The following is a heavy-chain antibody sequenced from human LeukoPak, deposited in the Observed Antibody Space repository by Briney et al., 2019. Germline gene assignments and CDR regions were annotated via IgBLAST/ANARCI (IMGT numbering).Heavy chain of an antibody. CDR3: ARGIAALGGVDY. CDR1: GYTFTNNF. D-gene: IGHD6-6*01. J-gene: IGHJ4*02. CDR2: ISPTGSFT. Sequence: GASVKVSCKAFGYTFTNNFMHWVRQAPGQGPGWMGLISPTGSFTAYAQKFQGRVTITADKSTSTAYMELSSLRSEDTAVYYCARGIAALGGVDYWGQGTLVTVSS. V-gene: IGHV1-46*01.